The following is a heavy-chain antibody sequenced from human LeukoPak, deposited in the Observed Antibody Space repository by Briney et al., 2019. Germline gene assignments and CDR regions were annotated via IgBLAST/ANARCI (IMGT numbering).Heavy chain of an antibody. J-gene: IGHJ4*02. CDR2: IYPGDSDT. D-gene: IGHD5-18*01. CDR3: ASSGRYSYGLFDY. V-gene: IGHV5-51*01. Sequence: GESLRISCKGSGYSFTGYWIGWVRQMPGKGLEWMGIIYPGDSDTRYSPSFQGQVTISADKSISTAYLQWSSLKASDTAMYYCASSGRYSYGLFDYWGQGTLVTVSS. CDR1: GYSFTGYW.